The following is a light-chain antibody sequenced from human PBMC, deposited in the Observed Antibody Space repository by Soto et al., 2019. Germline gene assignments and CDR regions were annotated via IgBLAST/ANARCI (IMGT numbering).Light chain of an antibody. Sequence: EIVLTQSPGTLSLSPGETAALSCRASQSVSSRYSAWYQQKSGQAPRLLISDASTRATGIPARFSGSGSGTEFTLTVSSLQSEDFAVYYCQQYIKWPITFGQGTRLEIK. CDR3: QQYIKWPIT. J-gene: IGKJ5*01. CDR2: DAS. CDR1: QSVSSRY. V-gene: IGKV3-15*01.